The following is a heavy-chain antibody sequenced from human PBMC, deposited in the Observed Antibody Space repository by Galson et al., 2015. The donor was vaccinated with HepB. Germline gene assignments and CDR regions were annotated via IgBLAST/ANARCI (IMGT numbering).Heavy chain of an antibody. V-gene: IGHV1-8*01. CDR3: ARGAGSIDY. CDR2: MNPSSGNT. J-gene: IGHJ4*02. CDR1: GYTFTNDD. Sequence: SVKVSCKASGYTFTNDDINWVRQAAGQGLEWMGWMNPSSGNTGFAQKFQGRVTLTSDTSISTAYMELSNPTSEDTAVYYCARGAGSIDYWGQGTLVTISS. D-gene: IGHD1-14*01.